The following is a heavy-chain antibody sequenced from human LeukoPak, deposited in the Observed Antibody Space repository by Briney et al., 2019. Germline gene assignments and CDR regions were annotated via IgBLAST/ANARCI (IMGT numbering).Heavy chain of an antibody. Sequence: SETLSLTCAVYGGSFSGYYWSWIRQPPGKGLEWIGVINHSGSTNYNPSLKSRVTISVDTSKNQFSLKLSSVTAADTAVYYCARGGHDYGDYSGYYFDYWGQGTLVTVSS. CDR1: GGSFSGYY. D-gene: IGHD4-17*01. J-gene: IGHJ4*02. CDR2: INHSGST. V-gene: IGHV4-34*01. CDR3: ARGGHDYGDYSGYYFDY.